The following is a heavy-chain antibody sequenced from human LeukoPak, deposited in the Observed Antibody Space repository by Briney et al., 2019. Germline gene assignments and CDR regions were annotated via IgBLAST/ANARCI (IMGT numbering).Heavy chain of an antibody. CDR2: ISGSGGST. CDR1: GFTLSSYA. V-gene: IGHV3-23*01. D-gene: IGHD6-13*01. Sequence: GGSLRLSCAASGFTLSSYAMSWVRQAPGKGLEWVSAISGSGGSTFYADSVKGRLTISRDKSKNTLYLQMNSLRTEDTAVYYCAKTYSWYYFDYWGQGTLVTVSS. CDR3: AKTYSWYYFDY. J-gene: IGHJ4*02.